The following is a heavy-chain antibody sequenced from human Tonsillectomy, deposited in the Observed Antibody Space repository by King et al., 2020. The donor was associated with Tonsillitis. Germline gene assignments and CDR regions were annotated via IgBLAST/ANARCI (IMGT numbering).Heavy chain of an antibody. Sequence: VQLQESGPGLVKPSETLSLTCTVSGGSISSYYWSWIRQPPGKGLEWIGYIYYSGSTNYNPSLKSRVTISVDTSKNQFSLKLSSVTAADTAVYYCARHCSSTSCYDGRDNWFDPWAREPWSPSPQ. CDR2: IYYSGST. CDR1: GGSISSYY. D-gene: IGHD2-2*01. CDR3: ARHCSSTSCYDGRDNWFDP. V-gene: IGHV4-59*08. J-gene: IGHJ5*02.